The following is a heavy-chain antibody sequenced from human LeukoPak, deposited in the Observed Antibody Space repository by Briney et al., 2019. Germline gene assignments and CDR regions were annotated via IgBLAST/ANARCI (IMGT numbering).Heavy chain of an antibody. CDR3: AHSRIQLWPRGDAFDI. V-gene: IGHV2-5*02. CDR2: IYWDDDK. J-gene: IGHJ3*02. D-gene: IGHD5-18*01. Sequence: SGPTLVNPTQTLTLTCTFSGFSLSTSGVGVGWIRQPPGKALEWLALIYWDDDKRYSPSLKSRLTITKDTSKNQVVLTMTNMDPVDTATYYCAHSRIQLWPRGDAFDIWGQGTMVTVSS. CDR1: GFSLSTSGVG.